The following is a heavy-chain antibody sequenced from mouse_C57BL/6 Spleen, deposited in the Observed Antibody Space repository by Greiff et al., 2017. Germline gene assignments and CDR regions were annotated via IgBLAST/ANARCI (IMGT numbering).Heavy chain of an antibody. D-gene: IGHD1-1*01. CDR1: GYTFTSYW. CDR3: ALSYGSSWGDWYFDV. Sequence: QVQLKQSGAELAKPGASVKLSCKASGYTFTSYWMHWVKQRHGQGLEWIGYINPSSGYTKYNQKFKDKATLTADKSSSTAYMQLSSLTYEDSAVYYWALSYGSSWGDWYFDVWGTGTTVTVSS. J-gene: IGHJ1*03. V-gene: IGHV1-7*01. CDR2: INPSSGYT.